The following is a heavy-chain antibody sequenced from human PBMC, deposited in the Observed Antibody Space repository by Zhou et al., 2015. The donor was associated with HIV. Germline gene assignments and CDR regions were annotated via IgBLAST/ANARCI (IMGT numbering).Heavy chain of an antibody. CDR2: IVPMFRTV. Sequence: QVQLVQSGTEVKRPESSVKVSCKASGGSFSSYAINWVRQAPGQGLEWMGGIVPMFRTVEYAQKFQGRVTITAGESATTAYMELSSLRSEDTAVYYCARSVITDLHTFGDYESGDPSYYYMDVWGKGTAVTVSS. D-gene: IGHD4-17*01. CDR1: GGSFSSYA. J-gene: IGHJ6*03. CDR3: ARSVITDLHTFGDYESGDPSYYYMDV. V-gene: IGHV1-69*01.